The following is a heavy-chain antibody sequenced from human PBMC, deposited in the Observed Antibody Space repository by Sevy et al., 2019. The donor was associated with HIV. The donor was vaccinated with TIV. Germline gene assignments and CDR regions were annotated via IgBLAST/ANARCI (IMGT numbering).Heavy chain of an antibody. CDR3: AREGQQLVRNYYYYYGMDV. V-gene: IGHV3-11*01. CDR1: GFTFSDYY. CDR2: ISSSGSTI. D-gene: IGHD6-13*01. Sequence: GGSLRFSCAASGFTFSDYYMSWIRQAPGKGLEWVSYISSSGSTIYYADSVKGRFTISRDNAKNSLYLQMNSLRAEDTAVYYCAREGQQLVRNYYYYYGMDVWGQGTTVTVSS. J-gene: IGHJ6*02.